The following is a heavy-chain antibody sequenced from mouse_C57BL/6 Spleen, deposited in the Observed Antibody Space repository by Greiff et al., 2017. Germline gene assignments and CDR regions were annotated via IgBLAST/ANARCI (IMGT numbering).Heavy chain of an antibody. Sequence: EVKVVESGGGLVQPGGSLSLSCAASGFTFTDYYMSWVRQPPGKALEWLGFIRNKANGYTTEYSASVKGRFTISRDNSQSILYLQMNALRAEDSATYYCARYTDGDWYFDVWGTGTTVTVSS. V-gene: IGHV7-3*01. CDR1: GFTFTDYY. J-gene: IGHJ1*03. D-gene: IGHD1-1*02. CDR2: IRNKANGYTT. CDR3: ARYTDGDWYFDV.